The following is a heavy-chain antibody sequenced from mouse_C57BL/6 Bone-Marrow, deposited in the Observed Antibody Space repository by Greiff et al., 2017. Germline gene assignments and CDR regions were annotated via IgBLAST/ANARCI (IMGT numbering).Heavy chain of an antibody. CDR2: IYPRSGNT. Sequence: VQLQQSGAELARPGASVKLSCKASGYTFTSYGISWVKQRTGQGLEWIGEIYPRSGNTYYNEKFKGKATLTADKSSSTPYMELRSLTSEDSAVYICARFDYYGSTHWYFDDWGTGTTVTVSS. J-gene: IGHJ1*03. CDR1: GYTFTSYG. D-gene: IGHD1-1*01. CDR3: ARFDYYGSTHWYFDD. V-gene: IGHV1-81*01.